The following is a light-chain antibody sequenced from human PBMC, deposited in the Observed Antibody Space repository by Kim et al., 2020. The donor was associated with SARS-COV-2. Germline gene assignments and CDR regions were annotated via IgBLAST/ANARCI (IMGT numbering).Light chain of an antibody. V-gene: IGLV3-21*04. CDR3: QLWDSNHYHVV. J-gene: IGLJ3*02. Sequence: SYELTQPPSVSVTPGQTARITCGANNIGLQSVHWYQQKPGQAPVLVIHYDRDRPSGIPERFTGSNSGNTATLTISRVEAGDEADCYCQLWDSNHYHVVFGGGTQLAVL. CDR1: NIGLQS. CDR2: YDR.